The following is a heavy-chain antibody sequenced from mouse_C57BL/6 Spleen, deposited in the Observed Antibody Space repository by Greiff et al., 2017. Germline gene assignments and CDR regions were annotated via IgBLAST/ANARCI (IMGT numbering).Heavy chain of an antibody. D-gene: IGHD2-4*01. CDR3: ARGILYDYGAHYDAMDY. V-gene: IGHV1-39*01. Sequence: VQLQQSGPELVKPGASVKISCKASGYSFTDYNMNWVKQSNGKSLEWIGVINPNYGTTSYNQKFKGKATLTVAQSSSTAYMQLNSLTSEDSAVNYCARGILYDYGAHYDAMDYWGKGTSVTVSS. CDR2: INPNYGTT. CDR1: GYSFTDYN. J-gene: IGHJ4*01.